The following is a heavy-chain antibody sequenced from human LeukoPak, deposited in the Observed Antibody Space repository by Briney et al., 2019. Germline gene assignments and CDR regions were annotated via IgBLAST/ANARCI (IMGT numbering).Heavy chain of an antibody. Sequence: SETLSLTCAVYGGSFSGYYWSWIRQPPGKGLEWIGEINHSGSTNYNPSLKSRVTISVDTSKNQFSLKLSSVTAADTPVYYCARDVGYSSSSGAFDYWGQGTLVTVSS. D-gene: IGHD6-6*01. CDR1: GGSFSGYY. CDR3: ARDVGYSSSSGAFDY. CDR2: INHSGST. V-gene: IGHV4-34*01. J-gene: IGHJ4*02.